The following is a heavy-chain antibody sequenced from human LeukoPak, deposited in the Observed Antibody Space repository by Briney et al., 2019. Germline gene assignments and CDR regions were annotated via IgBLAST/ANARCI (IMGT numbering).Heavy chain of an antibody. Sequence: SLRLSCAASGFTFDDYAMHWVRQAPGEGLEWVSCISWNSGSIGYADSVKGRFTISRDNAKNSLYLQMNSLRAEDTALYYCAKDIAPSYYGSGSYLAYWGQGTLVTVSS. CDR3: AKDIAPSYYGSGSYLAY. J-gene: IGHJ4*02. V-gene: IGHV3-9*01. CDR2: ISWNSGSI. CDR1: GFTFDDYA. D-gene: IGHD3-10*01.